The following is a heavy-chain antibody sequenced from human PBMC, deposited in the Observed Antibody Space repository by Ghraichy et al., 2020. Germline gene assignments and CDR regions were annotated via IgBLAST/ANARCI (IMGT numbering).Heavy chain of an antibody. J-gene: IGHJ6*02. V-gene: IGHV4-59*08. D-gene: IGHD5-18*01. CDR3: ARRGRGYSLYFYGLDI. CDR1: GGSIRTYY. Sequence: SETLSLICTVSGGSIRTYYWSWIRHPPGKGLEWIGYVYYNGNTDFSPSLKSRATISLDTSKNQFSLMLASVTAADTAVYYCARRGRGYSLYFYGLDIWGQGTTVTVSS. CDR2: VYYNGNT.